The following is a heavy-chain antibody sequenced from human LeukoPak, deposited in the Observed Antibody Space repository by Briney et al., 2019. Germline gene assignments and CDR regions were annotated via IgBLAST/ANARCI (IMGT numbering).Heavy chain of an antibody. D-gene: IGHD5-12*01. J-gene: IGHJ3*02. CDR3: AKSSGGHRGAFDI. V-gene: IGHV3-9*01. Sequence: TGGSLRLSCAASGITFDDYAMHWVRQAPGKGLEWVSGISWNSGTIGYADSVKGRFTISRDNAKNSLYLQMNSLRAEDTALYYCAKSSGGHRGAFDIWGQGTMVTVSS. CDR2: ISWNSGTI. CDR1: GITFDDYA.